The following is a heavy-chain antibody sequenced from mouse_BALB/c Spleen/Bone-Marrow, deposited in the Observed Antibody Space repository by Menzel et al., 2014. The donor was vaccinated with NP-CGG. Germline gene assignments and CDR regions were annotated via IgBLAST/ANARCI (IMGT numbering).Heavy chain of an antibody. CDR1: GYTFTNFW. J-gene: IGHJ4*01. Sequence: DLVKPGASVKLSCKASGYTFTNFWINWIKQRPGQGLEWIGRIAPGTGTTYYNEMFKGKATLTVDKSSSSAYIQLSILSSEDSAVYFCARYDYAMDYWGQGTSVTVSS. CDR3: ARYDYAMDY. V-gene: IGHV1S41*01. CDR2: IAPGTGTT. D-gene: IGHD2-3*01.